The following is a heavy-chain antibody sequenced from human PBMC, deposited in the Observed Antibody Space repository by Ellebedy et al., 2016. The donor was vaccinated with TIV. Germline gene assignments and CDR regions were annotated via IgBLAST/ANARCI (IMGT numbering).Heavy chain of an antibody. Sequence: GESLKISCVASGFRFSTHGMHWVRQAPGKGLEWVAFIRSDGSTKYYADSAKGRFTISRDDSKNTLYLQMNSLRVDDTAVYYCVKGAFPVPTVMAVWGQGTTVTVSS. CDR1: GFRFSTHG. CDR2: IRSDGSTK. J-gene: IGHJ6*02. D-gene: IGHD4-17*01. V-gene: IGHV3-30*02. CDR3: VKGAFPVPTVMAV.